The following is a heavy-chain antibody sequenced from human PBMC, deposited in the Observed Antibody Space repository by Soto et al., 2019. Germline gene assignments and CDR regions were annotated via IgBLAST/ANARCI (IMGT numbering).Heavy chain of an antibody. V-gene: IGHV1-69*13. CDR1: GGTFSSYA. Sequence: ASVKVSCKASGGTFSSYAISWVRQAPGQGLEWMGGIIPIFGTANYAQKFQGRVTITADESTSTAYMELSSLRSEGTAVYYCARERPGIAAAGGYNWFDPWGQGTLVTVSS. CDR3: ARERPGIAAAGGYNWFDP. D-gene: IGHD6-13*01. J-gene: IGHJ5*02. CDR2: IIPIFGTA.